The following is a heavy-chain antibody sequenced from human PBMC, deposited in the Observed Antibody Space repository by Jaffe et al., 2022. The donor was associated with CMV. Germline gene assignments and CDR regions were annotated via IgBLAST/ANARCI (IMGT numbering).Heavy chain of an antibody. CDR1: GFTFSSYW. CDR2: INSDGSST. Sequence: EVQLVESGGGLVQPGGSLRLSCAASGFTFSSYWMHWVRQAPGKGLVWVSRINSDGSSTSYADSVKGRFTISRDNAKNTLYLQMNSLRAEDTAVYYCARLLRYFDWLGVYGMDVWGQGTTVTVSS. D-gene: IGHD3-9*01. J-gene: IGHJ6*02. V-gene: IGHV3-74*01. CDR3: ARLLRYFDWLGVYGMDV.